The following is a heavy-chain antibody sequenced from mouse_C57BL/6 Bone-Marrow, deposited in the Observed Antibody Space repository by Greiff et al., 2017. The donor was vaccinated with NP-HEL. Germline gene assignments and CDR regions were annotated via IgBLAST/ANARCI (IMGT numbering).Heavy chain of an antibody. Sequence: VQLQQSGTVLARPGASVKMSCKTSGYTFTSYWMHWVKQRPGQGLEWIGAIYPGNSDTSSNQKFKGKAKLTAVTSASTAYMELSSLTNEDSAVYYCTRGDYYGSSSWFAYWGQGTLVTVSA. CDR1: GYTFTSYW. CDR3: TRGDYYGSSSWFAY. V-gene: IGHV1-5*01. D-gene: IGHD1-1*01. CDR2: IYPGNSDT. J-gene: IGHJ3*01.